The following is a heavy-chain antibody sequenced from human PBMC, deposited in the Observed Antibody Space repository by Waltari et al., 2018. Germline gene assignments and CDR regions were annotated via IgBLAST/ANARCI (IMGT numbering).Heavy chain of an antibody. CDR1: AYTLTDYY. V-gene: IGHV1-69-2*01. CDR2: VDPEDGET. D-gene: IGHD2-21*02. Sequence: EVQLVQSGAEVKKPGATVKISCKASAYTLTDYYIQRVPRSPGKGLEWMGRVDPEDGETIYAEKFDGRVTITADTSTDTAYMERSSLRSEDTAVYYCATGYGGNSGYFDLWGRGTLVTVSS. CDR3: ATGYGGNSGYFDL. J-gene: IGHJ2*01.